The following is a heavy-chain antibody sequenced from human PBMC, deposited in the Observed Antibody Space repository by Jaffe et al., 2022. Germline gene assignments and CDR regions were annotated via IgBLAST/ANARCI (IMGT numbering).Heavy chain of an antibody. CDR3: ARDRGRIAAAAGYYFDY. J-gene: IGHJ4*02. V-gene: IGHV4-4*02. CDR1: GGSISSSNW. CDR2: IYHSGST. D-gene: IGHD6-13*01. Sequence: QVQLQESGPGLVKPSGTLSLTCAVSGGSISSSNWWSWVRQPPGKGLEWIGEIYHSGSTNYNPSLKSRVTISVDKSKNQFSLKLSSVTAADTAVYYCARDRGRIAAAAGYYFDYWGQGTLVTVSS.